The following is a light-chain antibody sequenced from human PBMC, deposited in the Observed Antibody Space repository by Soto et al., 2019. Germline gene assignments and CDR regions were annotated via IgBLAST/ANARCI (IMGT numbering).Light chain of an antibody. Sequence: QSVLKQPPSVSGAPGQRVTIFCTGSSSNIGATYDVQWYQQLPGTAPKLLIYGNSNRPSGVPDRFSGSKSGTSASLAITGLQADDEADYYCQSYDSSLSAHYVFGTGTKVTVL. CDR3: QSYDSSLSAHYV. J-gene: IGLJ1*01. CDR1: SSNIGATYD. CDR2: GNS. V-gene: IGLV1-40*01.